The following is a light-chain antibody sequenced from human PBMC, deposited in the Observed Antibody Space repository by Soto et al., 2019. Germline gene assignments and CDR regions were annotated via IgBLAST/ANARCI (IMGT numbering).Light chain of an antibody. CDR2: EVN. CDR3: SSYAGSSIEVV. CDR1: SSDVGGNVY. Sequence: QSALTQPPSASGSPGQSVTISCTGTSSDVGGNVYVSWYQQHPGRVPKLMIYEVNKRPSGVPDRFSGSKSGNTASLTVSVLQAEDEADYYCSSYAGSSIEVVFGGGTKLTVL. J-gene: IGLJ2*01. V-gene: IGLV2-8*01.